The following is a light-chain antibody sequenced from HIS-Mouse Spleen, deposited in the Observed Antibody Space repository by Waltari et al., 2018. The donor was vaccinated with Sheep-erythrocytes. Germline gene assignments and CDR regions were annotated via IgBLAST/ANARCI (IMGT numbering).Light chain of an antibody. V-gene: IGKV1-6*01. Sequence: ANQMNHPPSLLSAAVGSRITITCRASQGISNELGWYQQKPGKAPKLLIYAASSLQSGVPSRFSGSGSGTDFTLTISSLQPEDFATYYCLQDNNFPYTFGQGTKLEIK. CDR1: QGISNE. CDR3: LQDNNFPYT. CDR2: AAS. J-gene: IGKJ2*01.